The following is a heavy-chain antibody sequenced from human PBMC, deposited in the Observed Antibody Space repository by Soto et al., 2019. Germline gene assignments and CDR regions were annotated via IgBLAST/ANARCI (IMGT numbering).Heavy chain of an antibody. CDR3: ARTGVIAARPSAFDI. Sequence: ASVKVSCKASGYTFTSYGISWVRQAPGQGLEWMGWISAYNGNTNYAQKLQGRVTMTPDTSTSTAYMELRSLRSDDTAVYYCARTGVIAARPSAFDIWGQGTMVTVSS. CDR2: ISAYNGNT. CDR1: GYTFTSYG. V-gene: IGHV1-18*01. J-gene: IGHJ3*02. D-gene: IGHD6-6*01.